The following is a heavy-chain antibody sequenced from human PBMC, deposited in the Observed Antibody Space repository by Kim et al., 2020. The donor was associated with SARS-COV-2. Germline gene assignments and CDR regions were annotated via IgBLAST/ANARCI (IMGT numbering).Heavy chain of an antibody. CDR2: IFSSGVT. CDR3: ARDPGEATVSGVVRSYYN. D-gene: IGHD4-17*01. V-gene: IGHV4-4*08. J-gene: IGHJ6*03. Sequence: SETLSLTCTVSGGSMKNYYWNWVRRPPGKGLEWIGYIFSSGVTNFNPSFASRVTMSVDTSKNQFSLSLTSATAADTAENYCARDPGEATVSGVVRSYYN. CDR1: GGSMKNYY.